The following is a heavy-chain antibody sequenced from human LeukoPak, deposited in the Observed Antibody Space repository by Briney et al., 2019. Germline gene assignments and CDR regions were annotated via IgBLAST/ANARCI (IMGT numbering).Heavy chain of an antibody. Sequence: GASVKVSCKASGGTFSSYAISWVRQAPGQGLEWMGRIIPILGIANYAQKFQGRVTITADKSTSTAYMELSSLRSEDTAVYYCARDQGYYGSGSYRGGYWGQGTLVTVSS. D-gene: IGHD3-10*01. J-gene: IGHJ4*02. CDR2: IIPILGIA. CDR3: ARDQGYYGSGSYRGGY. V-gene: IGHV1-69*04. CDR1: GGTFSSYA.